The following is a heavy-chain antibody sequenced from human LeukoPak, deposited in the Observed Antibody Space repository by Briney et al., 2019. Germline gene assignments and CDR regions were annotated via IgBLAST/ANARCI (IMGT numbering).Heavy chain of an antibody. CDR1: GFTFSDHA. J-gene: IGHJ3*02. Sequence: GGSLRLSCAAFGFTFSDHAMDWVRQAPGEGLEWVARCRGKTNSYSTEYAASVNGRFTISRDDSKSSLYLQMNSLKTEDTAVYYCVRRRVGVAPASDMWGQGTMVTVSS. CDR2: CRGKTNSYST. D-gene: IGHD1-26*01. CDR3: VRRRVGVAPASDM. V-gene: IGHV3-72*01.